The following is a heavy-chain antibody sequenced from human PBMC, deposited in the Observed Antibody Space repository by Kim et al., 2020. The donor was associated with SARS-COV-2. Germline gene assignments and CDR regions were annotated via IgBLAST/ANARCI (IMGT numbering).Heavy chain of an antibody. CDR2: IYYSGST. Sequence: SETLSLTCTVSGGSISSSSYYWGWIRQPPGKGLEWIGSIYYSGSTYYNPSLKSRVTISVDTSKNQFSLKLSSVTAADTAVYYCAREYGSGSYWAWAYYYGMDVWGQGTTVTVSS. V-gene: IGHV4-39*07. D-gene: IGHD3-10*01. CDR3: AREYGSGSYWAWAYYYGMDV. CDR1: GGSISSSSYY. J-gene: IGHJ6*02.